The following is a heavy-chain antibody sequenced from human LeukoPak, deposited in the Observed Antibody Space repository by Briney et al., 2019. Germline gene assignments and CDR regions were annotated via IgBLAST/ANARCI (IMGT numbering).Heavy chain of an antibody. CDR2: IYYSGST. Sequence: SETLSLTCTVSGGSISSYYWSWIRQPPGKGLEWIGYIYYSGSTNYNPSLKSRVTISVDTSKNQFSLKLSSVTAADTAVYYCARGPVYSSGWYNWFDPWGRGTLVTVSS. CDR1: GGSISSYY. CDR3: ARGPVYSSGWYNWFDP. D-gene: IGHD6-19*01. J-gene: IGHJ5*02. V-gene: IGHV4-59*01.